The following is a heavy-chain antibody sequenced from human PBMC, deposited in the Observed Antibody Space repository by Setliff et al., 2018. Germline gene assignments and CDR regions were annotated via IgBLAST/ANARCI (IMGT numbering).Heavy chain of an antibody. D-gene: IGHD2-2*01. Sequence: ASVKVSCKASGYTFSNYGITWVRQAPGQGLEWMGWISAYSGNTKYAQKLQGRVTMTTDTSTTTAYLELRSLTTDDTAVYYCSRLVRYCTTTSCQGASGAEFWGQGTLVTVS. CDR3: SRLVRYCTTTSCQGASGAEF. J-gene: IGHJ4*02. CDR1: GYTFSNYG. V-gene: IGHV1-18*01. CDR2: ISAYSGNT.